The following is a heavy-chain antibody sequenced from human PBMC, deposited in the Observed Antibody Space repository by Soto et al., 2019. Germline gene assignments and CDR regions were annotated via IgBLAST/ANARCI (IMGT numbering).Heavy chain of an antibody. CDR3: SSYDFLSGHHLPYA. J-gene: IGHJ6*02. V-gene: IGHV3-74*01. CDR1: GLTFRRYW. D-gene: IGHD3-3*01. Sequence: EVPLVESGGGLIQPGGSLRLSCQASGLTFRRYWMHWVRQVPGKGLFWVSSINSDGTSSSYADSVKGRFTISRDNAKNTVYLQMNSLRAEDTAIYYCSSYDFLSGHHLPYAWGQGTMVTVSS. CDR2: INSDGTSS.